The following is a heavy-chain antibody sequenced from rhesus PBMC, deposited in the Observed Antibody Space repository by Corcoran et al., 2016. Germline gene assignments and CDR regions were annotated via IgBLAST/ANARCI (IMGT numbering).Heavy chain of an antibody. Sequence: EVRLLESGGGLVQPAGSLRLPCAASGFTFGHSYMHWVRPVPGKGLESVSVIGGDSSYTHYADSVKGRFTISRDNAKNSLSLQMNSLRAEDTAVYYCARRQLPFGGLDSWGQGVVVTVSS. CDR2: IGGDSSYT. V-gene: IGHV3-115*02. CDR1: GFTFGHSY. J-gene: IGHJ6*01. D-gene: IGHD5-12*01. CDR3: ARRQLPFGGLDS.